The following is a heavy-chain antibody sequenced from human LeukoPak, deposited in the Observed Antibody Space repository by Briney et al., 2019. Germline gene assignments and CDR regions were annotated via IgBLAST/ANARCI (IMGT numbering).Heavy chain of an antibody. Sequence: SETLSLTCTVSGYSISSGYYWGWIRQPPGKGLEWIGNIYHSGSTYSNPSLKSRVIISVDTSKNQFSLKLSSVTAADTAVYYCARADYSSTWSHDYYYMDVWGKGTTVTVSS. D-gene: IGHD6-13*01. CDR1: GYSISSGYY. J-gene: IGHJ6*03. CDR2: IYHSGST. CDR3: ARADYSSTWSHDYYYMDV. V-gene: IGHV4-38-2*02.